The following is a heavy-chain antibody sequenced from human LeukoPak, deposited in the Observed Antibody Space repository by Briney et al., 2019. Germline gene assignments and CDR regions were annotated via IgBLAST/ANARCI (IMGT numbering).Heavy chain of an antibody. V-gene: IGHV1-18*01. CDR2: ISAYNGNT. Sequence: GASVKVSCKASGYTFTSYGISWVRQAPGQGLEWMGWISAYNGNTNYAQKLQGRVTMTTDTSTSTAYMELRSLRSDDTAVYYCATARGYYYDSSGSPDAFDIWGQGTMVTVSS. D-gene: IGHD3-22*01. CDR3: ATARGYYYDSSGSPDAFDI. CDR1: GYTFTSYG. J-gene: IGHJ3*02.